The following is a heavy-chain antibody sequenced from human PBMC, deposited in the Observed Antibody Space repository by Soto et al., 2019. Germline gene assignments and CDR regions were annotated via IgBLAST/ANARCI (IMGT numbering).Heavy chain of an antibody. CDR2: IYYSGST. V-gene: IGHV4-59*01. CDR1: GGSISSYY. D-gene: IGHD3-10*01. J-gene: IGHJ6*02. CDR3: ARDLLSGGTGSYSTPSDYYYYGMDV. Sequence: SETLSLTCTVSGGSISSYYWSWIRQPPGKGLEWIGYIYYSGSTNYNPSLKSRVTISVDTSKNQFSLKLSSVTAADTAGYYCARDLLSGGTGSYSTPSDYYYYGMDVWGQGTKVTVSS.